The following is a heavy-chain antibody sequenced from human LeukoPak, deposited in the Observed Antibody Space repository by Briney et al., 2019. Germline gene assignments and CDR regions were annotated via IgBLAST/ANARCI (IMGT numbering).Heavy chain of an antibody. CDR3: ARDGVAGGFDY. Sequence: SETLSLTCTVSGCTIGSYYWNWIRQPPGKGLEWIGYIHDSGSTNDNASLKSRVTISVDTSKNQFSQKLSSGTAADTAVYYCARDGVAGGFDYWGQGTMVTVSS. V-gene: IGHV4-59*01. D-gene: IGHD6-19*01. CDR1: GCTIGSYY. CDR2: IHDSGST. J-gene: IGHJ4*02.